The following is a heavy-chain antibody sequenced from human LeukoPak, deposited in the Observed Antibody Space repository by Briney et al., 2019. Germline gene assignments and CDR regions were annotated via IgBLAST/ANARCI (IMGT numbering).Heavy chain of an antibody. V-gene: IGHV3-23*01. J-gene: IGHJ6*02. CDR2: ISGSGGST. D-gene: IGHD3-22*01. Sequence: GGSLRLSCAVSGFTFSSYGMNWVRQAPGKGLEWVSAISGSGGSTYYADSVKGRFTISRDNSKNTLYLQMNSLRAEDTAVYYCAKDANYYDSSGYSYYYYYGMDVWGQGTTVTVSS. CDR3: AKDANYYDSSGYSYYYYYGMDV. CDR1: GFTFSSYG.